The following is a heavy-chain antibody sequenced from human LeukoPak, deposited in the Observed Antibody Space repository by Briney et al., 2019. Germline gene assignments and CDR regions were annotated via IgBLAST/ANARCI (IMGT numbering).Heavy chain of an antibody. CDR3: ARGLQVGATSDY. CDR2: MNPNSGNT. D-gene: IGHD1-26*01. CDR1: GYTFTSYD. V-gene: IGHV1-8*01. Sequence: GASVKVSCKASGYTFTSYDINWVRQATGQGLEWMGWMNPNSGNTGYAQEFQGRVTMTRNTSISTAYMEPSSLRSEDTAVYYCARGLQVGATSDYWGQGTLVTVSS. J-gene: IGHJ4*02.